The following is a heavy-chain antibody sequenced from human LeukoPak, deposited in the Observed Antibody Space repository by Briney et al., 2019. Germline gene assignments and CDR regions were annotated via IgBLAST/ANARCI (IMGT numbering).Heavy chain of an antibody. V-gene: IGHV1-69*04. CDR3: ARVRCTNGVCRDAFDI. J-gene: IGHJ3*02. D-gene: IGHD2-8*01. Sequence: SVKVSCKASGGTFSSYAVNWVRQAPGQGLEWMGRIIPILGIANYAQKFQGRVTITADKTTSTAYMELSSLRSEDTAVYYCARVRCTNGVCRDAFDIWGQGTMVTVSS. CDR1: GGTFSSYA. CDR2: IIPILGIA.